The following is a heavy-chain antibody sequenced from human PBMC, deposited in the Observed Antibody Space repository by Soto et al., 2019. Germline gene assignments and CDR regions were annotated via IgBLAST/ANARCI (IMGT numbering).Heavy chain of an antibody. CDR1: GYPFTSYD. D-gene: IGHD2-15*01. CDR3: ARERSGYFDY. V-gene: IGHV1-8*01. Sequence: QVQLVQSGPGVRKPGASGKVSCKVSGYPFTSYDINWVRQAPGQGLEWMGWMNPNSGNTGYAQKFQGRVTMTRNTSISTAYMELSSLRSEDTAVYYCARERSGYFDYWGQGTLVTVSS. J-gene: IGHJ4*02. CDR2: MNPNSGNT.